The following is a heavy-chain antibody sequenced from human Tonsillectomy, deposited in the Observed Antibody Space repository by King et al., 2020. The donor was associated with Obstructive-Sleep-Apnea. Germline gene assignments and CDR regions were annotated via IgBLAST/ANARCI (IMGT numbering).Heavy chain of an antibody. D-gene: IGHD6-13*01. J-gene: IGHJ1*01. CDR2: ISWNSGSI. V-gene: IGHV3-9*01. Sequence: VQLVESGGGLVQPGRSLRLSCAASGFTFDDYAMHWVRQAPGKGLEWVSGISWNSGSIGYADSVKGRFTISRDNAKNSLYLQMNSLRAEDTALYYCAKQRRGHSSSWYDFQHWGQGTLVTVS. CDR1: GFTFDDYA. CDR3: AKQRRGHSSSWYDFQH.